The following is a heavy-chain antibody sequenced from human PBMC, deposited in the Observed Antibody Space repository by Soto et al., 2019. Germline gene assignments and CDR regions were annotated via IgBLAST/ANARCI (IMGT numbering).Heavy chain of an antibody. J-gene: IGHJ3*02. D-gene: IGHD4-17*01. CDR1: GSPFSYYT. CDR3: ARLRSDGFDI. CDR2: ITATRGHK. Sequence: QLMESGGALVKPGGSLRLSCVAPGSPFSYYTLNWVRQAPGKGLEWDASITATRGHKYSAASVRGRFTFSRDNANNSLYLQMNSLRAEDTAVYYCARLRSDGFDIWGQGTLVTVSS. V-gene: IGHV3-21*01.